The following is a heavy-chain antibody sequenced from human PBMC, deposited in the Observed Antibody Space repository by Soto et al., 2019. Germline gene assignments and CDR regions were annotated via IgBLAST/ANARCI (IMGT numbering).Heavy chain of an antibody. CDR2: IVVGSGNT. CDR3: AADLAATDPYNWFEP. D-gene: IGHD6-13*01. V-gene: IGHV1-58*02. J-gene: IGHJ5*02. CDR1: GFTFSSSG. Sequence: QIQLVQFGPEVKKPGTPVKVSCKASGFTFSSSGIHWVRQARGQRLEWIGWIVVGSGNTNYAQKFQERVSITRDVSENTAYMELPSLRSEDTAVYYCAADLAATDPYNWFEPWGQGTLVTVSS.